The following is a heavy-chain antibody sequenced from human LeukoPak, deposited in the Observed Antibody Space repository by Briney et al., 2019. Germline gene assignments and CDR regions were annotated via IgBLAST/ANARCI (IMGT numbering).Heavy chain of an antibody. D-gene: IGHD3-10*02. CDR1: GFSFDDYG. Sequence: GGSLRLSCAASGFSFDDYGMSWVRQAPGKGLEWVSGINWNGGSTGYADSVKGRFIISRDNSKNTLFLQMGSLRAEDTAVYYCAELGITMIGGVWGKGTTVTISS. V-gene: IGHV3-20*04. CDR2: INWNGGST. CDR3: AELGITMIGGV. J-gene: IGHJ6*04.